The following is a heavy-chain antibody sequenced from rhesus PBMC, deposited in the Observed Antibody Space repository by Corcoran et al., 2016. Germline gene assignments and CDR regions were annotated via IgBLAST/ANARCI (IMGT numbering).Heavy chain of an antibody. J-gene: IGHJ5-1*01. CDR2: IDPSDSEN. CDR1: GYSLTSYC. CDR3: ARRGNNNPFDG. V-gene: IGHV5-20*02. D-gene: IGHD1-44*01. Sequence: ELQLVQSGAEVTRPGESLTISCKPSGYSLTSYCLSWVRRMPGKGLEGRGAIDPSDSENRYSPSSQGQVTLSPDKSISIAYLQCSSLKASDTTTYYWARRGNNNPFDGWGPGVLVTVSS.